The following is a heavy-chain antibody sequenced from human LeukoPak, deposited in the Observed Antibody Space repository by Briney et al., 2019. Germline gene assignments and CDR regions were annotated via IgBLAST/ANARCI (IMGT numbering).Heavy chain of an antibody. J-gene: IGHJ5*02. CDR3: ATFGLESYRREAINWFDP. V-gene: IGHV4-59*01. CDR2: IYYSGST. Sequence: SETLSLTCTVSGGSISSYYWSWIRQPPGKGLEWIGYIYYSGSTNYNPSLKSRVTISVDTSKNQFFLKLSSVTAADTAVYYCATFGLESYRREAINWFDPWGQGTLVTVSS. CDR1: GGSISSYY. D-gene: IGHD3-16*02.